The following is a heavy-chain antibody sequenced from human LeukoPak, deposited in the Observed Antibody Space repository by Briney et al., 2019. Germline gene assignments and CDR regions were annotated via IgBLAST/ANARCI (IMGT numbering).Heavy chain of an antibody. Sequence: WETVSLTCTVSGGFITTNDYYWGWIRQPPGRGLEWLGRTSFNNPSFKSRVTISVDTSKNHFSLDLTSVTAADTAVYYCARLSYSTGWWAFDIWGQGIMVTVSS. CDR3: ARLSYSTGWWAFDI. V-gene: IGHV4-39*02. CDR1: GGFITTNDYY. J-gene: IGHJ3*02. CDR2: TSF. D-gene: IGHD6-19*01.